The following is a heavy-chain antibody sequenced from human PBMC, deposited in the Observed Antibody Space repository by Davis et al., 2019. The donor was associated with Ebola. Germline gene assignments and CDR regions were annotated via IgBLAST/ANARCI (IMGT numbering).Heavy chain of an antibody. J-gene: IGHJ5*02. CDR3: ARGWFPRWRWFDP. CDR2: INHSGST. V-gene: IGHV4-34*01. D-gene: IGHD3-10*01. CDR1: GGSFSGYY. Sequence: LRLSCAVYGGSFSGYYWSWIRQPPGKRLEWIGEINHSGSTNYNPSLKSRVTISVDTSKNQFSLKLSSVTAADTAVYYCARGWFPRWRWFDPWGQGTLVTVSS.